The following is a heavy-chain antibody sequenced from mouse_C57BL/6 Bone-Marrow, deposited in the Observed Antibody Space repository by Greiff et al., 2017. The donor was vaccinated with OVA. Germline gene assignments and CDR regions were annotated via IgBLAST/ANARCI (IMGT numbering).Heavy chain of an antibody. V-gene: IGHV1-26*01. CDR3: AREDYGSSYTWFAY. J-gene: IGHJ3*01. CDR2: LNPNNGGT. CDR1: GYTFTDYY. D-gene: IGHD1-1*01. Sequence: VQLQHSGPELVQPGASVTISCKASGYTFTDYYMNWVKQSHGQSLEWIGDLNPNNGGTSYNQKFKGTATLTVDKASRTAYMEHRSLTSEDSAVNYGAREDYGSSYTWFAYWGQGTLVTVSA.